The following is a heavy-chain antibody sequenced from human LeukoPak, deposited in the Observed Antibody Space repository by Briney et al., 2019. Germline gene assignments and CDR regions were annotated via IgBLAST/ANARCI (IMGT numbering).Heavy chain of an antibody. D-gene: IGHD5-12*01. V-gene: IGHV1-2*06. Sequence: GASAKVSCKASGYTFTGYFMHWVRQAPGQGLEWMGRIIPNSGGSNFAQNFQGRVTMTRDTSISTTYMELSSLRSDDTAVYYCARGSYSGYDIDYWGQGTLVTVSS. CDR1: GYTFTGYF. CDR3: ARGSYSGYDIDY. J-gene: IGHJ4*02. CDR2: IIPNSGGS.